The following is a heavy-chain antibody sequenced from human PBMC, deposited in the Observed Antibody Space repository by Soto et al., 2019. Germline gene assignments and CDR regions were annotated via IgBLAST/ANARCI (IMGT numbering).Heavy chain of an antibody. Sequence: QVQLVQSGAEVKKPGSSVKVSCKASGGTFSSYTISWVRQAPGQGLEWMGRIIPILGIANYAQKFQGRVTITADKSTSTAYMELSSLRSEDTAVYYCARDQDLAEQWLLTIHPSGVAFDIWGQGTMVTVSS. J-gene: IGHJ3*02. CDR1: GGTFSSYT. D-gene: IGHD6-19*01. CDR2: IIPILGIA. V-gene: IGHV1-69*08. CDR3: ARDQDLAEQWLLTIHPSGVAFDI.